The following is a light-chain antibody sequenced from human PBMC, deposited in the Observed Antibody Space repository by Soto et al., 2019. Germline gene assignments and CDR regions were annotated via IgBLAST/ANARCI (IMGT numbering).Light chain of an antibody. J-gene: IGLJ1*01. CDR2: DVS. Sequence: QSVLTRPASVSGSPGQSITISCTGTSSDVGGYNYVSWYQQHPGKAPKLMIYDVSNRPSGVSNRFSGSKSGNTASLTISGLQAEDEADYYCSSYTSSSTLGGVFGTGTKVTVL. CDR3: SSYTSSSTLGGV. V-gene: IGLV2-14*01. CDR1: SSDVGGYNY.